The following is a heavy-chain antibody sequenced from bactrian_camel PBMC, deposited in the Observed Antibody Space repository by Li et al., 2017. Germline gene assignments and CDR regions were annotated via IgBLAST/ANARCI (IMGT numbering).Heavy chain of an antibody. CDR3: AASTVLPGWREALREDDYDD. J-gene: IGHJ4*01. Sequence: HVQLVESGGGSVQAGGSLTLSCAASGLAYPFWSMAWFRQAPGKEREGVARIDSRGTTEYVDSVKGRFTISRDLGKNTLYLQMNSLKVEDTAKYYCAASTVLPGWREALREDDYDDWGQGTQVTVS. CDR2: IDSRGTT. V-gene: IGHV3S63*01. D-gene: IGHD5*01. CDR1: GLAYPFWS.